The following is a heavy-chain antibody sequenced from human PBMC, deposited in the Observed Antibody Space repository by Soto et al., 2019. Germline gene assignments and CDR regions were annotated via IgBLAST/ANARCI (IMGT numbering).Heavy chain of an antibody. CDR1: GFTFRNAW. Sequence: EVQLVESGGGLVNLGGSLRLSCAGSGFTFRNAWMSWFARAPGKGLEWVGRIKSDAYGGAIDYAAPVKGRFTISRDDSKNTLFLQMNNLRAEDTAVYSCTTTKGRLEPPTNDFWGQGTPVIVSS. J-gene: IGHJ4*02. CDR2: IKSDAYGGAI. CDR3: TTTKGRLEPPTNDF. V-gene: IGHV3-15*01. D-gene: IGHD2-8*01.